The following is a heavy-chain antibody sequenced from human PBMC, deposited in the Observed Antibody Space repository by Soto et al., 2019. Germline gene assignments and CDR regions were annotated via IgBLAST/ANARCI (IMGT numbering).Heavy chain of an antibody. CDR3: PKPWVTSTTDRPPRFDY. J-gene: IGHJ4*02. CDR2: ISDSGDLT. D-gene: IGHD6-6*01. Sequence: XVSLRLSCEASDFSFSTYATTWVRQAPGRGLQWVATISDSGDLTYYADSVKGRFTISRDNSRNTLYLQMSHLRAEDTALYYCPKPWVTSTTDRPPRFDYCGRRTLVTFS. CDR1: DFSFSTYA. V-gene: IGHV3-23*01.